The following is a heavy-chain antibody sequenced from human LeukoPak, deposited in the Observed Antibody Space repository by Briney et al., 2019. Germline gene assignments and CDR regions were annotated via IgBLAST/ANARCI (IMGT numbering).Heavy chain of an antibody. CDR1: GGSISSYY. D-gene: IGHD3-10*01. CDR3: ARDLGGNHGMDV. V-gene: IGHV4-59*01. CDR2: IYYSGST. Sequence: PSETLSLTCTVSGGSISSYYWSWIRQPPGKELEWIGYIYYSGSTNYNPSLKSRVTISVDTSKNQFSLKLSSVTAADTAVYYCARDLGGNHGMDVWGQGTTVTVSS. J-gene: IGHJ6*02.